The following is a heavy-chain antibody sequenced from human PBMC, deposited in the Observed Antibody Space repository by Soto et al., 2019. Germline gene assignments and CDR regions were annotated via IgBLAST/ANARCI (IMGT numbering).Heavy chain of an antibody. J-gene: IGHJ4*02. D-gene: IGHD7-27*01. Sequence: GGSLSLSCAASGFTFSSYAMHWVRQAPGKGLEWVAVISYDGSNKYYADSVKGRFTISRDNSKNTLYLQMNSLRAEDTAVYYCAREVSGFDYWGQGTLVTVSS. CDR1: GFTFSSYA. CDR2: ISYDGSNK. V-gene: IGHV3-30*04. CDR3: AREVSGFDY.